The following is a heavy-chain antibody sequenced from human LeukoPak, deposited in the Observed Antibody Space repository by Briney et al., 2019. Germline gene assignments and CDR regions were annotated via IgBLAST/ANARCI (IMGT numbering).Heavy chain of an antibody. Sequence: SETLSLTCAVSGGSISSGGYSWSWIRQPPGKGLEWIGYIYHNGSTYYNPSLKSRVTISVDRSKNQFSLKLSSVTAADTAVYYCAREANCGGDCYSFDYWGQGTLVTVSS. V-gene: IGHV4-30-2*01. CDR2: IYHNGST. J-gene: IGHJ4*02. CDR1: GGSISSGGYS. D-gene: IGHD2-21*02. CDR3: AREANCGGDCYSFDY.